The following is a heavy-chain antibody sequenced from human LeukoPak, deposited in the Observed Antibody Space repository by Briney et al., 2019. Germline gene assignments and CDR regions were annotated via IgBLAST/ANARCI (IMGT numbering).Heavy chain of an antibody. Sequence: SETLSLTCTVSGGSISSGSYYSSWIRQPAGKGLEWIGRIYTSGSTNYNPSPKSRVTISVDTSKNQFSLKLSSVTAADTAVYYCAREDIYDYVWGSYRLHWGQGTLVTVSS. J-gene: IGHJ4*02. D-gene: IGHD3-16*02. CDR2: IYTSGST. V-gene: IGHV4-61*02. CDR1: GGSISSGSYY. CDR3: AREDIYDYVWGSYRLH.